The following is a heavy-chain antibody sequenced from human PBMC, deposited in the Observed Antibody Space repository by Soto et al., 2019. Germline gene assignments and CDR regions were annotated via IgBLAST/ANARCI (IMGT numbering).Heavy chain of an antibody. V-gene: IGHV3-48*03. Sequence: LRLSCAASGFTFSSYEMNWVRQAPGKGLEWVSYISSSGSTIYYADSVKGRFTISRDNAKNSLYLQMNSLRAEDTAVYYCARDPAYGDYVYDYCGQGTLVTVSS. J-gene: IGHJ4*02. CDR1: GFTFSSYE. D-gene: IGHD4-17*01. CDR2: ISSSGSTI. CDR3: ARDPAYGDYVYDY.